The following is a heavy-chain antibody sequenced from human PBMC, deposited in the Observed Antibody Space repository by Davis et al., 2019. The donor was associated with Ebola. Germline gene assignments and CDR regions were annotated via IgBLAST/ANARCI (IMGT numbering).Heavy chain of an antibody. Sequence: MPSETLSLTCAVYGGSFSGYYWSWIRQPPGKGLEWTGVINHSGSTNYNPSLKSRVTISVDTSKNQFSLKLSSVTAADTAVYYCARGRGSGSYYRFDYWGQETLVTVSS. V-gene: IGHV4-34*01. CDR2: INHSGST. CDR1: GGSFSGYY. D-gene: IGHD1-26*01. CDR3: ARGRGSGSYYRFDY. J-gene: IGHJ4*02.